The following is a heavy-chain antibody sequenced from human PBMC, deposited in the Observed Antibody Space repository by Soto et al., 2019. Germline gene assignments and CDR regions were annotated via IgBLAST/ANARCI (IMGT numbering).Heavy chain of an antibody. J-gene: IGHJ4*02. V-gene: IGHV4-31*03. Sequence: SETLSVTCTVSGGSIGSGGYYWSWIRQHPGKGLEWIGYIYYSGSTYYIPSLKSRVTISADTSKNQFSLKVSSVTAADTAVYYCARALDRVATALDYWGQGTLVTVSS. D-gene: IGHD5-12*01. CDR1: GGSIGSGGYY. CDR2: IYYSGST. CDR3: ARALDRVATALDY.